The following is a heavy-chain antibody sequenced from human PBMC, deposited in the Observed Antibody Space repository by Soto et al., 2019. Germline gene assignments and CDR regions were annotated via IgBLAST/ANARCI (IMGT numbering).Heavy chain of an antibody. CDR2: IYYGGST. CDR3: ASSRGAAAGKHYLFDY. Sequence: SETLSLTCTVSGGSMSSGGYYWSWIRQHPGKGLEWIGDIYYGGSTYYNPSLKSRVTISVDTSKNQFSLKLSSVTAADTAVYYCASSRGAAAGKHYLFDYWGQGTLVTVSS. J-gene: IGHJ4*02. D-gene: IGHD6-13*01. V-gene: IGHV4-31*03. CDR1: GGSMSSGGYY.